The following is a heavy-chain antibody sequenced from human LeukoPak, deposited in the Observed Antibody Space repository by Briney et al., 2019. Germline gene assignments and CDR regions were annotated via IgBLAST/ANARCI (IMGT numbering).Heavy chain of an antibody. D-gene: IGHD3-22*01. CDR1: GGSISSYY. V-gene: IGHV4-59*01. CDR3: ARAPGYYYDSSGYGRAFDI. J-gene: IGHJ3*02. CDR2: IYYSGST. Sequence: SETLSLTCTVSGGSISSYYWSWIRQPPGKGLEWIGYIYYSGSTNYNPSLKSRVTISVKTSKNQFSLKLSSVTAADTAVYYCARAPGYYYDSSGYGRAFDIWGQGTMVTVSS.